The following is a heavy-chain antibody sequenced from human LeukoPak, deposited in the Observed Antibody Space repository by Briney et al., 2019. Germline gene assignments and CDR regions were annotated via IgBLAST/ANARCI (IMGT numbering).Heavy chain of an antibody. V-gene: IGHV3-48*03. J-gene: IGHJ4*02. Sequence: PGGPLRLSCAASGFTCSSYEMNWVRQAPGKGLEWVPYISGLGTTIYYADSVKGRFALSRENGENSLYLQMNSLRAEDTAVYYCARGLTSYYDSSGYWGGQGTLVTVSS. D-gene: IGHD3-22*01. CDR3: ARGLTSYYDSSGYW. CDR1: GFTCSSYE. CDR2: ISGLGTTI.